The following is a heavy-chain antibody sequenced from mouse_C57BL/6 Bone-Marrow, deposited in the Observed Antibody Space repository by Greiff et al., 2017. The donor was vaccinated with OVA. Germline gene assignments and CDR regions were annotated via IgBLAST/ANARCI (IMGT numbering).Heavy chain of an antibody. CDR3: VRSYYYGTLDY. Sequence: EVQVVESGGGLVQPKGSLKLSCAASGFSFNTYAMNWVRQAPGKGLEWVARIRSKSNNYATYYADSVKDRFTISRDDSESMLYLQMNNLKTEDTAMCYCVRSYYYGTLDYWGQGTTLTVSS. CDR2: IRSKSNNYAT. CDR1: GFSFNTYA. J-gene: IGHJ2*01. D-gene: IGHD1-1*01. V-gene: IGHV10-1*01.